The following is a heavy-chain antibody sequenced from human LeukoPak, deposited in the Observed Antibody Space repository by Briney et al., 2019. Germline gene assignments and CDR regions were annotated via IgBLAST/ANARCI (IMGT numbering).Heavy chain of an antibody. Sequence: ASVKVSCKASGYTFTSHYRHWVRQAPGQGLKWMGIISPSGGTTNQAQKFQGRVTMTRDTSTSTVYMELSSLRSEDTAIYYCTRGYNHYDSSGYYDWGQGTMVTASS. V-gene: IGHV1-46*01. CDR1: GYTFTSHY. J-gene: IGHJ3*01. CDR2: ISPSGGTT. CDR3: TRGYNHYDSSGYYD. D-gene: IGHD3-22*01.